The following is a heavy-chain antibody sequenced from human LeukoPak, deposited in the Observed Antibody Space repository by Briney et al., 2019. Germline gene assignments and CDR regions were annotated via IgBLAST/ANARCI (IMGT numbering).Heavy chain of an antibody. CDR2: IIPIFGTA. V-gene: IGHV1-69*05. Sequence: GASVKVSCEASGGTFSSYAISWVRQAPGQGLEWMGGIIPIFGTANYAQKFQGRVTITTDESTSTVYMELSSLRSEDTAVYYCARGPTLIWRYYFDYWGQGTLVTVSS. J-gene: IGHJ4*02. D-gene: IGHD2-21*01. CDR1: GGTFSSYA. CDR3: ARGPTLIWRYYFDY.